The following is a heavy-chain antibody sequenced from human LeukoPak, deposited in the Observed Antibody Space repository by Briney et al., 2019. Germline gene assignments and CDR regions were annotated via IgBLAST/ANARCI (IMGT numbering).Heavy chain of an antibody. CDR3: ASPRALLA. CDR2: INHSGST. J-gene: IGHJ5*02. D-gene: IGHD3-10*01. CDR1: GGSITRSSYH. V-gene: IGHV4-39*07. Sequence: SETLSLTCTVSGGSITRSSYHWGWIRQPPGKGLEWIGEINHSGSTNYNPSLKSRVTISVDTSKNQFSLKLSSVTAADTAVYYCASPRALLAWGQGTLVTVSS.